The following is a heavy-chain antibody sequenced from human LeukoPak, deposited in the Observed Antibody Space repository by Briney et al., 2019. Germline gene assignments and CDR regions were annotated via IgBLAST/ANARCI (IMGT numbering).Heavy chain of an antibody. CDR3: ARDSAARAYDI. CDR2: IYTSGST. V-gene: IGHV4-4*07. CDR1: GGSMTSYY. J-gene: IGHJ3*02. Sequence: SETLSLTCNVSGGSMTSYYWSWIRKPAGKGLEWIGRIYTSGSTNYSPPLRSRVAMSVDTSNNHFSLNLSSVTAADTAVYYCARDSAARAYDIWLQGTMVTVSS. D-gene: IGHD1-26*01.